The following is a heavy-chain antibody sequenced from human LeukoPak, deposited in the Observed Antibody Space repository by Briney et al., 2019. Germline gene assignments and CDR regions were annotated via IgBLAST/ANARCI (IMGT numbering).Heavy chain of an antibody. J-gene: IGHJ6*02. CDR1: GFTFSSYW. D-gene: IGHD2-15*01. CDR2: IKQDGSEK. V-gene: IGHV3-7*01. CDR3: ARRSGYYYYGMDV. Sequence: GGSLRLSCAASGFTFSSYWMSWVRQAPGKGLEWVANIKQDGSEKYYVDSVKGRFTISRDNAKNSLYLQMTSLRAEHTAVYYCARRSGYYYYGMDVWGQGTTVTVSS.